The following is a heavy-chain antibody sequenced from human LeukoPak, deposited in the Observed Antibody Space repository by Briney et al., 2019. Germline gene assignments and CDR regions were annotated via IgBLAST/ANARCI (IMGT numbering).Heavy chain of an antibody. CDR2: IASDGGVK. J-gene: IGHJ4*02. CDR1: AFTFNDHG. D-gene: IGHD3-3*01. CDR3: AREATWGEWYFDQ. Sequence: AGSLSLSCVASAFTFNDHGRDWVRQAPGKGLEWVAVIASDGGVKHYAYSVRGVFTLSRDNSKNTLFLEMNSLTLEDTAVYYCAREATWGEWYFDQWGPGTAVTVSS. V-gene: IGHV3-30*03.